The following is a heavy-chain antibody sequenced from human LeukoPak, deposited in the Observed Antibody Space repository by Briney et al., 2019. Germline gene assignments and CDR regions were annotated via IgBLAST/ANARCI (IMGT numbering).Heavy chain of an antibody. Sequence: GGSLRLSCAASGFTFIDYDMHWVRQVIGKGLEWVSATGIRGDTHYSGSVKGRFTISRENAESSLYLQMNSLRAEDTAVYYCARGGIQVSGIDEFDYWGQGTLVTVSS. CDR3: ARGGIQVSGIDEFDY. CDR1: GFTFIDYD. CDR2: TGIRGDT. D-gene: IGHD6-19*01. J-gene: IGHJ4*02. V-gene: IGHV3-13*01.